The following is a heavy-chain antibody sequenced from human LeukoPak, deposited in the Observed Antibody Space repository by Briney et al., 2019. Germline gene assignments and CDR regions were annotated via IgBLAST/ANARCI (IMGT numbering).Heavy chain of an antibody. J-gene: IGHJ6*03. V-gene: IGHV1-69*05. CDR2: IIPIFGTA. CDR1: GGTFSSYA. Sequence: SVKVSCKASGGTFSSYAISWVRQAPGQGLEWMGGIIPIFGTANYAQKFQGRVTITTDEPTSTAYMELSSLRSEDTAVYYCARGVSDWATGYMDVWGKGTTVTVSS. CDR3: ARGVSDWATGYMDV. D-gene: IGHD3/OR15-3a*01.